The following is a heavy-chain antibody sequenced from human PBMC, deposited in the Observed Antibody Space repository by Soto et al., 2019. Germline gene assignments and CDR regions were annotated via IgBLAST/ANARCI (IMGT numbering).Heavy chain of an antibody. D-gene: IGHD2-2*01. CDR1: GGSISSYY. J-gene: IGHJ6*03. CDR2: IYYSGST. CDR3: ARCPVVVPAAPDYYYYMDV. V-gene: IGHV4-59*01. Sequence: SETLSLTCTVSGGSISSYYWSWIRQPPGKGLEWIGYIYYSGSTNYNPSLKSRVTIAVDASKNQFSQKLSSVTAADTAVYYCARCPVVVPAAPDYYYYMDVWGKGTTVTVSS.